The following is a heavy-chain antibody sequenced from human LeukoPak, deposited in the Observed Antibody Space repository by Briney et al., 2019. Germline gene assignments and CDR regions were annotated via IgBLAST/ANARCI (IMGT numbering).Heavy chain of an antibody. Sequence: GKSLKISCKGSGYSFTSYWISWVRQMPGKGLEWMGRIDPSDSYTNYRPSFQGHVTISADKSISTAYLQWSSLKASDTAMYYCARRNYYGSGSYYALSYWGQGTLVTVSS. CDR2: IDPSDSYT. CDR3: ARRNYYGSGSYYALSY. D-gene: IGHD3-10*01. V-gene: IGHV5-10-1*01. CDR1: GYSFTSYW. J-gene: IGHJ4*02.